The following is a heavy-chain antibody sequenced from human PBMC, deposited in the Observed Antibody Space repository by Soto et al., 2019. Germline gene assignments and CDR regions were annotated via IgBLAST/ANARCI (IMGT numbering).Heavy chain of an antibody. D-gene: IGHD3-3*02. CDR3: VTHRIFGHVHFRV. V-gene: IGHV3-15*01. CDR2: IPTTLDGETR. Sequence: PGGYVKIACAAYGDSRDNASITCVRQSPRKRLGWIGHIPTTLDGETREAAAHEKGRVWGARDDQKSPVFLRMNSLKTEDTAVYYCVTHRIFGHVHFRVWGQGTQVTVSS. J-gene: IGHJ4*02. CDR1: GDSRDNAS.